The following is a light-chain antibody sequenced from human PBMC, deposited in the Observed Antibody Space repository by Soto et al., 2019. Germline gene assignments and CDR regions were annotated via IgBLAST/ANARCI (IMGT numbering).Light chain of an antibody. Sequence: EIVLTQSPATLSLSPGERATLSCRASQSVSSYLAWYQQKPGQAPRLLIYDASNRATGIPARFSGSGSGTDFTLPISSLEPEDFAVYYCQQRSNWPPMYSFVQGTKLEIK. V-gene: IGKV3-11*01. CDR3: QQRSNWPPMYS. CDR2: DAS. J-gene: IGKJ2*01. CDR1: QSVSSY.